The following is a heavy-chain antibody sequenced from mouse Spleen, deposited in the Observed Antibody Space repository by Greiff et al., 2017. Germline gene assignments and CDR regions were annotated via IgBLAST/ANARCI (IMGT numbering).Heavy chain of an antibody. D-gene: IGHD2-3*01. J-gene: IGHJ4*01. CDR3: ARWGYDGYFYAMDY. V-gene: IGHV1-80*01. CDR2: IYPGDGDT. CDR1: GYAFSSYW. Sequence: VQLQQSGAELVKPGASVKISCKASGYAFSSYWMNWVKQRPGKGLEWIGQIYPGDGDTNYNGKFKGKATLTADKSSSTAYMQLSSLTSEDSAVYFCARWGYDGYFYAMDYWGQGTSVTVSS.